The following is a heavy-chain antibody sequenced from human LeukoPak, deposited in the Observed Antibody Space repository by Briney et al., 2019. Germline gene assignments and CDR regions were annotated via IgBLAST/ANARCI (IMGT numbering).Heavy chain of an antibody. V-gene: IGHV3-48*04. CDR3: ARDNAGAIPGSFDY. D-gene: IGHD1-26*01. J-gene: IGHJ4*02. CDR2: ISSSGSTI. CDR1: GFTFSSFT. Sequence: PGGSLRLSCATSGFTFSSFTMNWVRQAPGKGLEWVSYISSSGSTIYYADSVKGRFTISRDNAKNSLYLQMNSLRAEDTAVYYCARDNAGAIPGSFDYWGQGTLVTVSS.